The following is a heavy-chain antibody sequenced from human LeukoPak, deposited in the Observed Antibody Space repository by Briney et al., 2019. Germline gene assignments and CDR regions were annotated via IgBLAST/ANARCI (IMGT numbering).Heavy chain of an antibody. CDR1: GGSISSGSYY. D-gene: IGHD6-19*01. J-gene: IGHJ6*03. Sequence: PSQTLSLTCTVSGGSISSGSYYWSWIRQPAGKGLEWIGRIYTSGSTNYNPSLKSRVTISVDTSKNQFSLKLSSVTAADTAVYYCARVFGSGWPYYYMDVWGKGTTVTVSS. V-gene: IGHV4-61*02. CDR3: ARVFGSGWPYYYMDV. CDR2: IYTSGST.